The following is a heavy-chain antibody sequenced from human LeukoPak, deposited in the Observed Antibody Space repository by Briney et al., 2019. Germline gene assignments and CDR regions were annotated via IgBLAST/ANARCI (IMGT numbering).Heavy chain of an antibody. J-gene: IGHJ6*04. CDR2: LRYDGGNI. V-gene: IGHV3-30*02. CDR3: AKDGYCTRTNCKYYFMDV. CDR1: GFTFSSYG. Sequence: GGSLRLSCAASGFTFSSYGMHWVRQAPGKGLEWVAFLRYDGGNIFYADSVKGRFTISRDNSKNTLHLQMNSLRVEDTAAYYCAKDGYCTRTNCKYYFMDVWGKGTTVTVSP. D-gene: IGHD2-2*01.